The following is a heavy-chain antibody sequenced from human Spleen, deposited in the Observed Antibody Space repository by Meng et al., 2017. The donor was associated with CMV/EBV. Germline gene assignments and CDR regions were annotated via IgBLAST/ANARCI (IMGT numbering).Heavy chain of an antibody. V-gene: IGHV3-66*02. CDR2: IYSGGST. Sequence: CEASGFTVSTNYMSWVRQAPGKGVEWVSVIYSGGSTYYAESVKGRFAMSRDNSKNTLYLQMNSLRSEDTATYYCATTTVRTNIDYFQHWGQGTLVTVSS. CDR1: GFTVSTNY. CDR3: ATTTVRTNIDYFQH. J-gene: IGHJ1*01. D-gene: IGHD4-17*01.